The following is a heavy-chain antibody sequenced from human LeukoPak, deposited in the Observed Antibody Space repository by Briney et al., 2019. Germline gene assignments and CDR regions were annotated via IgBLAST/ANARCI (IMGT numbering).Heavy chain of an antibody. J-gene: IGHJ4*02. CDR1: GFMFSDYA. V-gene: IGHV3-15*05. CDR3: TTEAPYTSGWFF. Sequence: PGGSLRLSCAACGFMFSDYAMHWVRQTPGKGLEWVGRIKTRGDGATTDLTAPVKGRFAISRDDSKSTLYLHMNSLTIDDTAVYYCTTEAPYTSGWFFWGQGTLVTVSS. CDR2: IKTRGDGATT. D-gene: IGHD6-13*01.